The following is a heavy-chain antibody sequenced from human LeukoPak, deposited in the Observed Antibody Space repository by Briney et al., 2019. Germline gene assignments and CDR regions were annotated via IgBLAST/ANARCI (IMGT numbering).Heavy chain of an antibody. CDR2: INYSGTT. Sequence: KPSETLSLTCTVSGGAIISDNVYWGWVRQPPGKGLEWVGSINYSGTTYYNPSLRSRLSISVDTSRTQFFLRLNSVTAADTAVYYWGRLIDSWGPGILVTVSS. CDR3: GRLIDS. CDR1: GGAIISDNVY. J-gene: IGHJ4*02. V-gene: IGHV4-39*01.